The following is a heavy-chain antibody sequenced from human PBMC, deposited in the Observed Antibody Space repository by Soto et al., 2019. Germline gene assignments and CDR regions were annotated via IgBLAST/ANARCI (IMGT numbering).Heavy chain of an antibody. CDR1: GFTFSTYG. J-gene: IGHJ4*03. V-gene: IGHV3-33*03. D-gene: IGHD2-15*01. Sequence: QVQLVESGGGVVQPGRSLRLSCAASGFTFSTYGMHWVRQAPGTGLEWVAVIWYDGSHKDYADSVKGRFTISRDNFKNKLYLQMESLRVEDTAVYYCASSVGSFDYWGQGTHVAVS. CDR2: IWYDGSHK. CDR3: ASSVGSFDY.